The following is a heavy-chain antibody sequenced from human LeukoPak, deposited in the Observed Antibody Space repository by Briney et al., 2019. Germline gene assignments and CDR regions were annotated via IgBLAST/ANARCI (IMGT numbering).Heavy chain of an antibody. V-gene: IGHV4-59*12. CDR1: GGSISSYY. CDR3: ARGPSDSSGYYLGY. Sequence: SETLSLTCTVSGGSISSYYWSWIRQPPGKGLEWIGYIYYSGSTNYNPSLKRRVTISVDTSKNQFSLKLSSVTAANTAVYYCARGPSDSSGYYLGYWGRGTLVTVSS. CDR2: IYYSGST. D-gene: IGHD3-22*01. J-gene: IGHJ4*02.